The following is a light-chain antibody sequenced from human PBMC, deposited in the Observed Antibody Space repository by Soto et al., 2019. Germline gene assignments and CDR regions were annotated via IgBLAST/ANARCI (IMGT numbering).Light chain of an antibody. CDR3: QQFNSYPIT. CDR1: QDVRGA. CDR2: DVS. J-gene: IGKJ5*01. Sequence: AIQLTQSPSPLSASVGDRVTITCRASQDVRGALAWYQQKPGKAPKILIYDVSVLESGVPTRFSGSGSGTDFTLTITSLQPVDFATYYCQQFNSYPITFGQGTRLEIK. V-gene: IGKV1-13*02.